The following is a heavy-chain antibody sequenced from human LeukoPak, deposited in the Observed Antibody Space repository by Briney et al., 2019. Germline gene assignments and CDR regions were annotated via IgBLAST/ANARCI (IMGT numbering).Heavy chain of an antibody. J-gene: IGHJ5*02. Sequence: ASVKVSCKASGYTFTTYDISWVRQATGQGLEWMGWMNPNSGNTGYAQKFQGRVTMTRNTSISTAYMELRSLRSEDTAVYYCARGPNKSDGGNSGSAWFDPWGQGNLVTVSS. CDR3: ARGPNKSDGGNSGSAWFDP. V-gene: IGHV1-8*01. CDR2: MNPNSGNT. D-gene: IGHD4-23*01. CDR1: GYTFTTYD.